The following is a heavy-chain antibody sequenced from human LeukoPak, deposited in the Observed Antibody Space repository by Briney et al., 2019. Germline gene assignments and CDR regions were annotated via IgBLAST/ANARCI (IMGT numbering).Heavy chain of an antibody. V-gene: IGHV4-34*01. CDR3: ARGWYDSSGYNDY. D-gene: IGHD3-22*01. CDR1: GGSISSYY. CDR2: INHSGST. Sequence: PSETLSLTCTVSGGSISSYYWSWIRQPPGKGLERIGEINHSGSTNYNPSLKSRVTISVDTSKNQFSLKLSSVTAADTAVYYCARGWYDSSGYNDYWGQGTLVTVSS. J-gene: IGHJ4*02.